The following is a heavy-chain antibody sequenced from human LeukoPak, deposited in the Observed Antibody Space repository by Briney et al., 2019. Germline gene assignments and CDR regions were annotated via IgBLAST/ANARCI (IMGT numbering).Heavy chain of an antibody. Sequence: GASVKVSCKASGYTFTSYAMNWVRQAPGQGLEWMGWINTNTGNPTYAQGFTGRFVFSLDTSVSTAYLQISSLKAEDTAVYYCARWILGYCSGGSCPYYYYMDVWGKGTTVTVSS. CDR3: ARWILGYCSGGSCPYYYYMDV. J-gene: IGHJ6*03. D-gene: IGHD2-15*01. CDR1: GYTFTSYA. CDR2: INTNTGNP. V-gene: IGHV7-4-1*02.